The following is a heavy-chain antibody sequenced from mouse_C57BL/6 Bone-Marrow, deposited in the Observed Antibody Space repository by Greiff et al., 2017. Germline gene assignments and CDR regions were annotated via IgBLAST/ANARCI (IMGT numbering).Heavy chain of an antibody. D-gene: IGHD1-1*01. V-gene: IGHV1-69*01. CDR2: IDPSDSYT. CDR1: GYTFTSYW. CDR3: ARLAPLVYYYGSSHYFDY. J-gene: IGHJ2*01. Sequence: QVQLQQPGAELVMPGASVKLSCKASGYTFTSYWMHWVKQRPGQGLEWIGEIDPSDSYTNYNQKFKGKSTLTVDKSSSTAYMQLSSLTSEDSAVYYCARLAPLVYYYGSSHYFDYWGQGTTRTVSS.